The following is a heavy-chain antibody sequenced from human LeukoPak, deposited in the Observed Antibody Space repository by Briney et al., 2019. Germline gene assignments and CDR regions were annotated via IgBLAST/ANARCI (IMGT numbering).Heavy chain of an antibody. D-gene: IGHD3-22*01. CDR1: GYTFTSYG. Sequence: ASVKVSCKASGYTFTSYGISWVRQAPGQGLEWMGWISAYNGNTHYAQKLQGRVTMTTDTSTSTVYMELRSLRSDDTAVYYCARGSPPRRNYDSRGCYSYYFDYWGQGTLVTVSS. CDR3: ARGSPPRRNYDSRGCYSYYFDY. CDR2: ISAYNGNT. J-gene: IGHJ4*02. V-gene: IGHV1-18*01.